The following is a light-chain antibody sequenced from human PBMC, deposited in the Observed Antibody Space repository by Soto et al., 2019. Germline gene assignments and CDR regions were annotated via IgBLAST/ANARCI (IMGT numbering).Light chain of an antibody. CDR3: SSYAGSNYV. V-gene: IGLV2-8*01. Sequence: QSVLTRPRSASGSPGQSVTISCTGTSSDVGGYNYVSWYQQHPGKAPKLMIYEVNKRPSGVPDRFSGSKSGNTASLTVSGLQAVDEADYYCSSYAGSNYVFGTGTKVTVL. J-gene: IGLJ1*01. CDR2: EVN. CDR1: SSDVGGYNY.